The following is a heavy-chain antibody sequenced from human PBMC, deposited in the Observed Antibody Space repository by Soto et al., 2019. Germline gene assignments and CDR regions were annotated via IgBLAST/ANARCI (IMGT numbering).Heavy chain of an antibody. V-gene: IGHV4-30-4*01. CDR3: ARDYDYVWGSYRYTRSYYGMDV. Sequence: SETLSLTCTVSGGSISSGDYYWSWIRQPPGKGLEWIGYIYYSGSTYYNPSLKSRVTISVDTSKNQFSLKLSSVTAADTAVYYCARDYDYVWGSYRYTRSYYGMDVWGQGTTVTVS. D-gene: IGHD3-16*02. J-gene: IGHJ6*02. CDR2: IYYSGST. CDR1: GGSISSGDYY.